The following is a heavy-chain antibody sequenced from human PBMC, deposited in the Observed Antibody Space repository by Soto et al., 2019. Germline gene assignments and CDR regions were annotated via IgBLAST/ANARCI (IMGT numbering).Heavy chain of an antibody. J-gene: IGHJ4*02. CDR3: ARNFPLSVGEYYFDY. V-gene: IGHV2-70*11. Sequence: SGPTLVNPTQTLTLTCTFSGFSLSTTGMSVNWIRQPPGKALEWLARITWDDHKDYNTSLKTRLTISKDTSKNQVVLTMTNMDPVDTATYYCARNFPLSVGEYYFDYWGPGTLVTVSS. CDR1: GFSLSTTGMS. CDR2: ITWDDHK. D-gene: IGHD3-16*02.